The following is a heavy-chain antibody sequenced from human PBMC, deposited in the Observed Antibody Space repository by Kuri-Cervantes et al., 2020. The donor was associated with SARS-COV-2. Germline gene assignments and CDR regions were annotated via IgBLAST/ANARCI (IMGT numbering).Heavy chain of an antibody. J-gene: IGHJ6*02. D-gene: IGHD2-2*01. CDR2: INHSGST. Sequence: SETLSLTCTVSGGSISMYYWSWIRQPPGKGLEWIGEINHSGSTNYNPSLKSRVTISVDTSKNQFSLKLSSVTAADTAVYYCARVSGYCSSTSCRSYGYYYYYGMDVWGQGTMVTVSS. V-gene: IGHV4-34*01. CDR3: ARVSGYCSSTSCRSYGYYYYYGMDV. CDR1: GGSISMYY.